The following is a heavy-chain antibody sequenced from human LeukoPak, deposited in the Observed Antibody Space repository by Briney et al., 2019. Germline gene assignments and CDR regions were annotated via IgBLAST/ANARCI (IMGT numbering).Heavy chain of an antibody. J-gene: IGHJ5*02. Sequence: ASVKVSCKASGYTFISYGISWVRQAPGQGLEWMGWISSHNGSTKYAQKFQGRVTMTTDTSMSTAYMELGSLRSDDTAVYYCARRRAVAGVNWFDPWGQGTLVTVSS. CDR1: GYTFISYG. CDR2: ISSHNGST. CDR3: ARRRAVAGVNWFDP. D-gene: IGHD6-19*01. V-gene: IGHV1-18*01.